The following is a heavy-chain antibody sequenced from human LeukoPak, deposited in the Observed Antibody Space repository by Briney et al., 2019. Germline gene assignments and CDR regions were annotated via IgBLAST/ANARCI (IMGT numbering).Heavy chain of an antibody. V-gene: IGHV4-61*01. Sequence: SETLSLTCTVSGGSVSSGSYYRSWIRQPPGKGLEWIGYIYYSGSTNYNPSLKSRVTISVDTSKNQFSLKLSSVTAADTAVYYCASDDYGGNGYYFDYWGQGTLVTVSS. CDR1: GGSVSSGSYY. CDR3: ASDDYGGNGYYFDY. D-gene: IGHD4-23*01. J-gene: IGHJ4*02. CDR2: IYYSGST.